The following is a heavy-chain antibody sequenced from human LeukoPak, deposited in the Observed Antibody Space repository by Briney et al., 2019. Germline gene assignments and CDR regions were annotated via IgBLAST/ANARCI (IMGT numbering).Heavy chain of an antibody. CDR3: ARDEGNFVGPRDH. CDR2: MSSDGTNK. D-gene: IGHD2/OR15-2a*01. J-gene: IGHJ4*02. V-gene: IGHV3-30-3*01. Sequence: GRSLRLSCAASGFTFTSYIMHWVRQAPGKGLEWVAVMSSDGTNKYFADSVKGRFTISRDNSQSSLYLQMNGLRPEDTAVYYCARDEGNFVGPRDHWGQGTLVTVSS. CDR1: GFTFTSYI.